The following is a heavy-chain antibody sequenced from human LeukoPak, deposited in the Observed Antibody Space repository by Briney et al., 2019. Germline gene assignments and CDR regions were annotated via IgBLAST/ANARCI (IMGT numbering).Heavy chain of an antibody. V-gene: IGHV3-23*01. D-gene: IGHD6-19*01. Sequence: GGSLRLSCAASGFNFNIYAMSWVRQAPGKRLEWVSSISSDSEYTFYTDSVRGRFTISRDNSKQNLFLQMNSLRAEDTAVYYCARARNRIAVAGTFDYWGQGTLVTVSS. CDR2: ISSDSEYT. J-gene: IGHJ4*02. CDR1: GFNFNIYA. CDR3: ARARNRIAVAGTFDY.